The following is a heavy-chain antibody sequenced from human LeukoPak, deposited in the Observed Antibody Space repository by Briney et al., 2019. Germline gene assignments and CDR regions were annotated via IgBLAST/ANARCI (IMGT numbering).Heavy chain of an antibody. CDR1: GYTFTGYY. CDR3: AKGATEGYYYYYGLDV. Sequence: ASVKVSRKASGYTFTGYYMHWVRQAPGQGLEWMGWINPKSGATTYAQKFQDRVTLTRDTSVNTAYVDLSGLTSDDTAVFYCAKGATEGYYYYYGLDVWGQGTTVTVSS. J-gene: IGHJ6*02. CDR2: INPKSGAT. V-gene: IGHV1-2*02.